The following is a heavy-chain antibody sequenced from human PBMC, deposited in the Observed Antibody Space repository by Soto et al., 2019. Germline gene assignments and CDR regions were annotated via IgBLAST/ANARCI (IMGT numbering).Heavy chain of an antibody. D-gene: IGHD4-17*01. J-gene: IGHJ4*02. V-gene: IGHV3-53*05. CDR1: GFTVSSNY. Sequence: PGGSLRLSCAASGFTVSSNYMSWVRQAPGKGLEWVSVIYSGGSTYYADSVKGRFTISRDNSKNTLYLQMNSLRAEDTAVYYCARSPLDYGDYVDYFDYWGQGTLVTSPQ. CDR3: ARSPLDYGDYVDYFDY. CDR2: IYSGGST.